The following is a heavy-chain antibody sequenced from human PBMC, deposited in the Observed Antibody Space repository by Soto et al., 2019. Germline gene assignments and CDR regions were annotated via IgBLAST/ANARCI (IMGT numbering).Heavy chain of an antibody. V-gene: IGHV4-4*02. CDR2: IYHSGST. Sequence: SETLSLTCAVSGGSISSSNWWSWVRQPPGKGLEWIGEIYHSGSTNYNPSLKSRVTISVDKSKNQFSLKLSSVTAADTAVYYCARDHGSGSYSYYYYGMDVWGQGTTVTVSS. CDR1: GGSISSSNW. D-gene: IGHD3-10*01. CDR3: ARDHGSGSYSYYYYGMDV. J-gene: IGHJ6*02.